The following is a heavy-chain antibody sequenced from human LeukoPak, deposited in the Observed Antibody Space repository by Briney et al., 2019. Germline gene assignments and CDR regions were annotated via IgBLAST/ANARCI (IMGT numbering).Heavy chain of an antibody. J-gene: IGHJ6*03. V-gene: IGHV5-51*01. CDR1: GYCFTSYW. CDR2: IYPGDSDT. CDR3: ARLGDTSGTYYYYMDV. D-gene: IGHD6-19*01. Sequence: GESLKISCKGSGYCFTSYWIGWVRQMPGKGLEWMGIIYPGDSDTRYSPSFQGQVTISADKSISTAYLQWSSLRASDTAMYYCARLGDTSGTYYYYMDVWGKGTTVTVSS.